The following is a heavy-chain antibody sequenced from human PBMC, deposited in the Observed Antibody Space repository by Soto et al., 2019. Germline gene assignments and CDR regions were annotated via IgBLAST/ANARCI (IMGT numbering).Heavy chain of an antibody. CDR3: ARDAGMVVVTPGTGGGSLDN. CDR1: GFTFSSYA. Sequence: QVQLVESGGGVVQSGRSLRLSCAASGFTFSSYAVHWVRQAPGKGLEWVAVISYDGTNTYYTESVKGRFTISRDNAKNTMYLQMNSLRAEDTAVYYCARDAGMVVVTPGTGGGSLDNWGQGTMVTVSA. CDR2: ISYDGTNT. J-gene: IGHJ3*01. D-gene: IGHD2-15*01. V-gene: IGHV3-30*04.